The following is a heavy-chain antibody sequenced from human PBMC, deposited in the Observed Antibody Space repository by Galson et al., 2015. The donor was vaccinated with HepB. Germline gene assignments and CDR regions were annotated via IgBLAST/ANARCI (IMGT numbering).Heavy chain of an antibody. CDR1: GFTFDDYG. Sequence: SLRLSCAASGFTFDDYGMSWVRQAPGKGLEWVSGINWNGGSTGYADSVKGRFTISRDNAKNSLYPQMNSLRAEDTALYYCARGGSYSPTMFDYWGQGTLVTVSS. CDR2: INWNGGST. D-gene: IGHD1-26*01. CDR3: ARGGSYSPTMFDY. V-gene: IGHV3-20*04. J-gene: IGHJ4*02.